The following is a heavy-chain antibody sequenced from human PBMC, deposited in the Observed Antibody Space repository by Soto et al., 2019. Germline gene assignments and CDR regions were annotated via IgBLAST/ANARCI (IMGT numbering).Heavy chain of an antibody. CDR2: IWYDGSNK. CDR3: ARYRTRWGTYRHFDY. Sequence: GWSLRLSCAASGFTFSSYGMHWVRQAPGKGLEWVAVIWYDGSNKNYADSVKGRFTISRDNSKNTLYLQMNSLRAEDTAIYYCARYRTRWGTYRHFDYWGPGTLVIVSS. J-gene: IGHJ4*02. V-gene: IGHV3-33*01. D-gene: IGHD3-16*02. CDR1: GFTFSSYG.